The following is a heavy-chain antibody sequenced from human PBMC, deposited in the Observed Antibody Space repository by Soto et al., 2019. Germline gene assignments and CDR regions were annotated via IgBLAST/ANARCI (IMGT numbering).Heavy chain of an antibody. CDR2: IIPIFGTA. CDR3: ARDFVVVAATPLSRYYYYGMDV. CDR1: GGTFSSYA. J-gene: IGHJ6*02. D-gene: IGHD2-15*01. Sequence: SVKVSCKASGGTFSSYAISWVRQAPGQGLEWMGGIIPIFGTANYAQKFQGRVTITAGESTSTAYMELSSLRSEDTAVYYCARDFVVVAATPLSRYYYYGMDVWGQGTTVTVSS. V-gene: IGHV1-69*13.